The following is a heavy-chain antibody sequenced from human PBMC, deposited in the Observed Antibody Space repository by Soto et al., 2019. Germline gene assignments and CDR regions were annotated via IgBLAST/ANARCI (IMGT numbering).Heavy chain of an antibody. D-gene: IGHD3-10*01. J-gene: IGHJ5*02. Sequence: SETLSLTCTVSGGSISSYYWSWIRQPPGKGLEWIGYIYYSGSTNYNPSLKSRVTISVDTSKNQFSLKLSSVTAADTAVYYCARRYYYGSGSYYNPWGQGTLVTVS. CDR2: IYYSGST. CDR3: ARRYYYGSGSYYNP. CDR1: GGSISSYY. V-gene: IGHV4-59*08.